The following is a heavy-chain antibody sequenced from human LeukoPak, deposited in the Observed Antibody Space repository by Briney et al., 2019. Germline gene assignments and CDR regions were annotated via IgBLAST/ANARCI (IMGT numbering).Heavy chain of an antibody. V-gene: IGHV3-21*01. CDR3: ARKSTSPYYYYYYMDV. Sequence: GRSLRLSCAASGFTFSSYSMNWVRQAPGKGLEWVSSISSSSSYIYYADSVKGRFTISRDNAKNSLYLQMNSLRAEDTAVYYCARKSTSPYYYYYYMDVWGKGTTVTVSS. CDR2: ISSSSSYI. J-gene: IGHJ6*03. CDR1: GFTFSSYS. D-gene: IGHD2-2*01.